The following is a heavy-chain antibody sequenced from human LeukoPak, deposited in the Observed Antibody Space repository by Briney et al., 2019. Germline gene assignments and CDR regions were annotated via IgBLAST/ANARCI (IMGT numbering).Heavy chain of an antibody. CDR2: ISSSSSTT. J-gene: IGHJ4*02. D-gene: IGHD3-10*01. V-gene: IGHV3-48*04. CDR1: GFTFSTYS. Sequence: PGGSLRLSCAASGFTFSTYSMNWVRQAPGKGLEWVSYISSSSSTTYSADSVRGRFTISRDNAKNTLYLQMNRLTVEDTAVYYCGRGMRDYYGLDYWGQGILVTVSS. CDR3: GRGMRDYYGLDY.